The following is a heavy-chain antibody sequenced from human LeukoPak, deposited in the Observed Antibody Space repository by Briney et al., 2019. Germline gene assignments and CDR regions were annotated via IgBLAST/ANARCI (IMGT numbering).Heavy chain of an antibody. CDR1: DGSIRSYF. J-gene: IGHJ4*02. D-gene: IGHD3-10*01. CDR2: IYTSGST. Sequence: PSETPSLTCTVSDGSIRSYFWSWIRQPPGKGLEWIGNIYTSGSTNYNPSLKSRVTISVDTSKNQFSLKLSSVTAADTAVYYCATNTMVRGVITDYWGQGTLVTVSS. CDR3: ATNTMVRGVITDY. V-gene: IGHV4-4*09.